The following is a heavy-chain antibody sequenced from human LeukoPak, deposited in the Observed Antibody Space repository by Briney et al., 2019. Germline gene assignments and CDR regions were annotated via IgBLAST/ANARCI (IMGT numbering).Heavy chain of an antibody. CDR1: GYTFTNYG. V-gene: IGHV1-18*01. CDR2: ISGYSGDT. CDR3: ARDAYSRSSIFDS. Sequence: WASVEVSCKASGYTFTNYGFSWVRQAPGQGLEWMGWISGYSGDTNYAQKLQGRVTLTTDTSTTTAYMELRSLTSDDTAVYYCARDAYSRSSIFDSWGQGALVTVSS. J-gene: IGHJ4*02. D-gene: IGHD6-6*01.